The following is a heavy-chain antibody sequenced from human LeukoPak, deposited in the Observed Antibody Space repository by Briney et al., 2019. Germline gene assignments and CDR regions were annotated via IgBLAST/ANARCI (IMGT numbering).Heavy chain of an antibody. Sequence: PSETLSLTCTVSAGSITNYYWSWIRQSPGKGLEWIGYIYYTGSTNYNPSLKSRVTISVDTSKNQFSLKLSSVTVADTAVYYCARQGEFRKLNFDYWGQGTLVTVSS. D-gene: IGHD3-16*01. CDR2: IYYTGST. J-gene: IGHJ4*02. CDR1: AGSITNYY. V-gene: IGHV4-59*08. CDR3: ARQGEFRKLNFDY.